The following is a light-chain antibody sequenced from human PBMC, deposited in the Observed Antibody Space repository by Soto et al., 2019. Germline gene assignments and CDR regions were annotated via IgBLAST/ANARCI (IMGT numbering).Light chain of an antibody. Sequence: QSVLTQAPSASGTPGQRFTISFSVIDYDIVSTTMTCFQHLPGTAPKLLIYRIYQRPSGFPYLFSCSMSCTSGSLAISWLXSDDEADYYGAPWDASLKGYVFGTGTKVTVL. CDR3: APWDASLKGYV. CDR2: RIY. CDR1: DYDIVSTT. J-gene: IGLJ1*01. V-gene: IGLV1-44*01.